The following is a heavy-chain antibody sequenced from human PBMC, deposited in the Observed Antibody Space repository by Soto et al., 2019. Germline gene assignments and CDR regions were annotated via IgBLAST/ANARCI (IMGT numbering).Heavy chain of an antibody. D-gene: IGHD6-6*01. J-gene: IGHJ4*02. Sequence: PGXSLILSCAASGFTFSSYGMHWVRQAPLKGLEWVSAISGSGGSTYYADSVKGRFTISRDNSKNTLYLQMNSLRAEDTAVYYCAKGEWYSSSSAVLLFDYWGQGTLVTVSS. CDR3: AKGEWYSSSSAVLLFDY. CDR1: GFTFSSYG. CDR2: ISGSGGST. V-gene: IGHV3-23*01.